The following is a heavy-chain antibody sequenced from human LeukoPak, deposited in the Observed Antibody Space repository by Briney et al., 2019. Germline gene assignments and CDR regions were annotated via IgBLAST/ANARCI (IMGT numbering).Heavy chain of an antibody. D-gene: IGHD3-22*01. CDR1: GFTFSSYE. Sequence: GSLRLSCAASGFTFSSYEMNWVRQPPGKGLEWIGEINHSGSTNYNPSLKSRVTISVDTSKNQFSLKLSSVTAADTAVYYCARVPLELDYYDSSGCLDYWGQGTLVTVSS. CDR3: ARVPLELDYYDSSGCLDY. CDR2: INHSGST. J-gene: IGHJ4*02. V-gene: IGHV4-34*01.